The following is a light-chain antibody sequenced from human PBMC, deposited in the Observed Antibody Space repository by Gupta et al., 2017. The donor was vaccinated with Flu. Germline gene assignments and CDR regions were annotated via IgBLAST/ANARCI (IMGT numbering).Light chain of an antibody. CDR3: QQYNTWALLT. CDR1: QSVSSN. CDR2: GAF. J-gene: IGKJ4*01. V-gene: IGKV3-15*01. Sequence: EIVMTQSPATLSVSPGARATLSCRSIQSVSSNLAWYPQKPFHVPRLLIHGAFTRASGIPARVSGSGYGTEFTLTISSRQSEAFAVYSGQQYNTWALLTFGGGTRVEIK.